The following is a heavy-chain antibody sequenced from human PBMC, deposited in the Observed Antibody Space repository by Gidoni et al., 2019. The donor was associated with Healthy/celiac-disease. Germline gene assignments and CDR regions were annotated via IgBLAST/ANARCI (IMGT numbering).Heavy chain of an antibody. CDR3: ERGQGGSYRHSED. CDR2: INQSGST. Sequence: QVQLQQWGAGLLKPSETLSRTCAVYGGSFSGYYWIWIRQPTGTGLEWIGEINQSGSTNYKPSLKSRVTRSVETSKKQFSRKRSSVTAADTAVYYGERGQGGSYRHSEDWGQGTLVTVSS. D-gene: IGHD1-26*01. CDR1: GGSFSGYY. V-gene: IGHV4-34*01. J-gene: IGHJ4*02.